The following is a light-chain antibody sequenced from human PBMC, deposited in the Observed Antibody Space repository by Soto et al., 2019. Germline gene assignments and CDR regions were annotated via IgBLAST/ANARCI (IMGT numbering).Light chain of an antibody. V-gene: IGLV2-14*01. CDR2: DVS. CDR3: SSYTSSSLYV. Sequence: SALTQPASVSGSPGQSVTSSCTGTSSDVGGYNYVSWYQQHPGKAPKLMIYDVSNRPSGVSNRFSGSKSGNTASLTISGLQAEDEADYYCSSYTSSSLYVFGTGTKVTVL. J-gene: IGLJ1*01. CDR1: SSDVGGYNY.